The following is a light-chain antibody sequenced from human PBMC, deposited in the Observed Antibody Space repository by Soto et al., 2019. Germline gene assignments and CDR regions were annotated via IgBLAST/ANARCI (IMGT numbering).Light chain of an antibody. J-gene: IGLJ1*01. V-gene: IGLV3-21*02. CDR2: NDD. CDR3: QVWDSSSDHYV. Sequence: SYALTQPPSVSVAPGQTARITCGGDNIATKSVHWYQQKAGQAPLLVVYNDDNRPSGIPERFSGSNSGNTATLIISRVEAGDEADYSCQVWDSSSDHYVFGSGTKLTVL. CDR1: NIATKS.